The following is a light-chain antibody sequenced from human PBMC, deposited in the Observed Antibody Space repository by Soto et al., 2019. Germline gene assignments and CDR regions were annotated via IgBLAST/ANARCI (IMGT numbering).Light chain of an antibody. CDR2: GAS. Sequence: EIVMTQSPATLSVSPGERATLSCRASQSVNNNLAWYQQKPGQGPRLLIYGASTRATGIPARFSGSGSGTEVTLTISSLQSEDFAVYYCQQYNNWPPLTLGQGTKLEIK. CDR3: QQYNNWPPLT. J-gene: IGKJ2*01. V-gene: IGKV3-15*01. CDR1: QSVNNN.